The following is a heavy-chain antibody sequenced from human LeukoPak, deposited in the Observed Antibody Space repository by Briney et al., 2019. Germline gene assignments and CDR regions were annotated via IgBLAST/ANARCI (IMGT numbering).Heavy chain of an antibody. J-gene: IGHJ5*02. V-gene: IGHV3-48*01. CDR2: ISSGVTTE. CDR1: GFPFKSYA. D-gene: IGHD1-20*01. CDR3: ARFNLGWLDP. Sequence: GGSLRLSCAASGFPFKSYAMSWVRQAPGKGLEWISYISSGVTTEYYADSVKGRFTISRDDAKNSLYLQMDSLRAEDTAVYFCARFNLGWLDPWGQGALVTVSS.